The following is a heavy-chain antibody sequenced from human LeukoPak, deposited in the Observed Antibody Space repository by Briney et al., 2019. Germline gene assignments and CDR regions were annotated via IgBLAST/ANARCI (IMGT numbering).Heavy chain of an antibody. J-gene: IGHJ5*02. Sequence: PGGSLRLSCAASGFTFSSYAMSWVRQAPGKGLEWVSAISGSGGSTYYADSVKGRFTISRDNSKNTLYLQMNSLRAEDTAVYYCARGKGNGYKKMENWFDPWGQGTLVTVSS. CDR3: ARGKGNGYKKMENWFDP. CDR2: ISGSGGST. V-gene: IGHV3-23*01. CDR1: GFTFSSYA. D-gene: IGHD5-24*01.